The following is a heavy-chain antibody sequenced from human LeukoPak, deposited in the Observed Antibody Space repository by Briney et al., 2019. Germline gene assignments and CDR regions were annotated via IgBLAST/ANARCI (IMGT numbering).Heavy chain of an antibody. CDR3: ARGNYAAYYFDY. V-gene: IGHV4-34*01. D-gene: IGHD4-11*01. J-gene: IGHJ4*02. CDR2: INHSGST. Sequence: SETLSLTCAVYGGSFSGYYWSWIRQPLGKGLEWIGEINHSGSTNYNPSLKSRVTISVDTSKNQFSLKLSSVTAADTAVYYCARGNYAAYYFDYWGQGTLVTVSS. CDR1: GGSFSGYY.